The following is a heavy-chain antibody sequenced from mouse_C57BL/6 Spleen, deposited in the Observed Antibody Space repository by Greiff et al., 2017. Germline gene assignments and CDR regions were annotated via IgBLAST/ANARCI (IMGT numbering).Heavy chain of an antibody. D-gene: IGHD4-1*01. CDR2: ISAGGSYT. Sequence: EVHLVESGGGLVKPGGSLKLSCAASGFTFSSYAMSWVRQTPEKRLEWVATISAGGSYTYYPENVKGRFTISRDNAKNNLYLQMSHLKSEDTAMYYCARTGTGLAYWGQGTLVTVSA. CDR1: GFTFSSYA. J-gene: IGHJ3*01. CDR3: ARTGTGLAY. V-gene: IGHV5-4*01.